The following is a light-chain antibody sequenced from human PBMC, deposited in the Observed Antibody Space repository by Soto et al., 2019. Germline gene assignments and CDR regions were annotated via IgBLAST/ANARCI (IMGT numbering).Light chain of an antibody. CDR1: QSISAW. CDR3: QQYSSYST. J-gene: IGKJ1*01. Sequence: DIQMTQSPSTLSASVGDRVIITCRASQSISAWLAWYQQKPGTAPKLLIYLASTLESGVPSRFSGSGSGTEFTLTISNLQPDDFATYYCQQYSSYSTFGQGTKVEIK. CDR2: LAS. V-gene: IGKV1-5*03.